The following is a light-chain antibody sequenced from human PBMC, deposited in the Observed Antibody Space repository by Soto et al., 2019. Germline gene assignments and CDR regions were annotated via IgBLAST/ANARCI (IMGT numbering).Light chain of an antibody. CDR3: QQSYRTPRT. V-gene: IGKV4-1*01. CDR1: QSVLYSSNNKNY. J-gene: IGKJ2*02. CDR2: WAT. Sequence: DIVMTQSPDSLAVSLGERATINCKSSQSVLYSSNNKNYLAWYQQKPGQPPQLLIYWATTRESVVPDRFSGSGSGTDFTLTISSLQAEDVAFYYCQQSYRTPRTFGQGTKLEIK.